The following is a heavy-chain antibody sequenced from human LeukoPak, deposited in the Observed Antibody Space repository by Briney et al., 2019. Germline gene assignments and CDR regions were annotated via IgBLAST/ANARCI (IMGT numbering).Heavy chain of an antibody. J-gene: IGHJ6*02. Sequence: GGSLRLSCAASGFTFSSYGMNWVRQAPGKGLEWVAVIWYDGSNKYYADSVKGRFTISRDNSKNTLYLQMNSLRAEDTAVFYCARDSEDTMPSFYAMDVWGQGTTVTVSS. CDR2: IWYDGSNK. D-gene: IGHD2-2*01. CDR3: ARDSEDTMPSFYAMDV. V-gene: IGHV3-33*01. CDR1: GFTFSSYG.